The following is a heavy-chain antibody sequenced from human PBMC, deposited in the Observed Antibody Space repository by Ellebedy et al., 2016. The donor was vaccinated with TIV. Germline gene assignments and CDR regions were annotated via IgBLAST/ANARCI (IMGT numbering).Heavy chain of an antibody. J-gene: IGHJ4*01. CDR3: ARAVGPFDY. V-gene: IGHV3-33*01. CDR2: IWHDGSVK. CDR1: GFTFSTYG. Sequence: GGSLRLSCAASGFTFSTYGLHWVRQAPGKGLEWVAVIWHDGSVKYYADSVRGRFTISRDNSKNMLFLQMNSLRAEDTALYYCARAVGPFDYWGHGTRVTVSS. D-gene: IGHD2-15*01.